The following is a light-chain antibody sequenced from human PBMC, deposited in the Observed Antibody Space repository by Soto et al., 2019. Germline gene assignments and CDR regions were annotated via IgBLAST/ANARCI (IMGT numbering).Light chain of an antibody. J-gene: IGKJ5*01. CDR1: QSVSSN. CDR3: LQDYHLPIT. V-gene: IGKV3D-15*01. Sequence: EIVMTQSPGTLSASPGERATLSCRASQSVSSNLAWYQQKPGQAPRLLIYDASNGATGIPARFSGSGRGSGTDFTLTISSLHPEDFAVYYCLQDYHLPITFGQGTRLEIK. CDR2: DAS.